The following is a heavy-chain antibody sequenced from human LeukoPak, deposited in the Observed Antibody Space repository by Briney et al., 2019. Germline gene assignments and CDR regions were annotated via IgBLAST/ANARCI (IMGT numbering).Heavy chain of an antibody. CDR1: GFIFSDYY. J-gene: IGHJ5*02. D-gene: IGHD2-15*01. CDR2: ISNSDSSI. Sequence: GGSLTLSCAVSGFIFSDYYMSWIRQAPGKGLEWVSYISNSDSSINYADSVKGRFTISRDNAKNSLFLHMNSLRAEDTAVYYCARVRYCNIGSCRADPWGQGTLVTVSS. CDR3: ARVRYCNIGSCRADP. V-gene: IGHV3-11*01.